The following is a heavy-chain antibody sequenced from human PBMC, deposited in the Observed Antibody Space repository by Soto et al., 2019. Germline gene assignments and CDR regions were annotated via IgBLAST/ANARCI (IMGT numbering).Heavy chain of an antibody. CDR3: ARGPRGEQQLANFDY. J-gene: IGHJ4*02. Sequence: SETLSLTCAVYGGSFSGYYWSWIRQPPGKGLEWIGEINHSGSTNYNPSLKSRVTISVDTSKNQFSLKLSSVTAADTAVYYCARGPRGEQQLANFDYWGQGTLVTVSS. CDR2: INHSGST. V-gene: IGHV4-34*01. D-gene: IGHD6-13*01. CDR1: GGSFSGYY.